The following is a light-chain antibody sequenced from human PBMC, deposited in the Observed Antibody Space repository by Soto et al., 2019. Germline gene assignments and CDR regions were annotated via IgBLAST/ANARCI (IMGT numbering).Light chain of an antibody. J-gene: IGKJ5*01. V-gene: IGKV3-11*01. CDR2: DAT. CDR1: QSVSSY. Sequence: EIVLTQSPATLSLSPGERATLSCRASQSVSSYLACYQQKPGQAPRLLIYDATNLATGIPARFSGSGSGTDFTLTIRCLEPEDFAVYYCQQRSNWPLITFGQGTRLEMK. CDR3: QQRSNWPLIT.